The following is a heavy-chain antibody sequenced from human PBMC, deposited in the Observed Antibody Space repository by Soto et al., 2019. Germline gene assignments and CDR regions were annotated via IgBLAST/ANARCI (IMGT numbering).Heavy chain of an antibody. CDR3: AREIAAAGPIDY. CDR2: IYTSGST. D-gene: IGHD6-13*01. Sequence: SETLFLTCTVSGGSISSYYWSWIRQPAGKGLEWIGRIYTSGSTNYNPSLKSRVAMSVDTSKNQFSLKLSSVTAADTAVYYCAREIAAAGPIDYWGQGTLVTVSS. CDR1: GGSISSYY. V-gene: IGHV4-4*07. J-gene: IGHJ4*02.